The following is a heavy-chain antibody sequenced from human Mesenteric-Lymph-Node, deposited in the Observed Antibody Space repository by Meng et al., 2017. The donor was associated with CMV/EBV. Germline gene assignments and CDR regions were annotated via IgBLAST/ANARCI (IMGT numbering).Heavy chain of an antibody. CDR2: ISYDGSNK. CDR3: AREGDDFWSGYLNVYYGMDV. Sequence: GESLKISCAASGFTFSSYAMHWVRQAPGKGLEWVAVISYDGSNKYYADSVKGRFTTSRDNSKNTLYLQMNSLRAEDTAVYYCAREGDDFWSGYLNVYYGMDVWGQGTTVTVSS. D-gene: IGHD3-3*01. J-gene: IGHJ6*02. V-gene: IGHV3-30*04. CDR1: GFTFSSYA.